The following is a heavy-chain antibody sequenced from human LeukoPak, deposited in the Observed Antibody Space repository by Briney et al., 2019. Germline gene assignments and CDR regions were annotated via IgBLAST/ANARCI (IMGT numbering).Heavy chain of an antibody. V-gene: IGHV1-18*01. CDR1: GYTFTTYV. D-gene: IGHD2-2*01. Sequence: ASVTVSCLASGYTFTTYVISWVRQARAQGLERMGWISAYKGNTTYAQKLQGRVTMSTDTSTSTGYMELRSLGSDDPAVYYCARGIVVVPGAMDWGYDYWGQGTLVTVSS. J-gene: IGHJ4*02. CDR2: ISAYKGNT. CDR3: ARGIVVVPGAMDWGYDY.